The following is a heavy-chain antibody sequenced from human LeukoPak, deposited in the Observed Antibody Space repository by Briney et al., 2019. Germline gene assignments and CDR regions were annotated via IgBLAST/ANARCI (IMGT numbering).Heavy chain of an antibody. J-gene: IGHJ4*02. CDR2: ISSSSSYI. V-gene: IGHV3-21*01. D-gene: IGHD1-14*01. Sequence: GSLRLSCAASGFTFSSYSMNWVRQAPGKGLEWVSSISSSSSYIYYADSVKGRFTISRDNAKNSLYLQMNSLRAEDTAVYYCASPLSEGGIDYWGQGTLVTVSS. CDR3: ASPLSEGGIDY. CDR1: GFTFSSYS.